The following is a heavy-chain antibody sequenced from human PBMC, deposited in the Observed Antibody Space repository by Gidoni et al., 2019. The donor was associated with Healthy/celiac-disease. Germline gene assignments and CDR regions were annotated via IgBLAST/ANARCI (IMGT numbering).Heavy chain of an antibody. Sequence: QVQLQESGPGLVKPSETLYLTCHVAGGSISRYYWCWIRQPPGKGLEWIGYSYYSGSTNYNPSLKSRVTISVDTSKNQFSLKLSSVTAADTAVYYCARGGQDFWSGYFVQGYYYYYMDVWGKGTTVTVSS. CDR3: ARGGQDFWSGYFVQGYYYYYMDV. CDR1: GGSISRYY. CDR2: SYYSGST. J-gene: IGHJ6*03. D-gene: IGHD3-3*01. V-gene: IGHV4-59*01.